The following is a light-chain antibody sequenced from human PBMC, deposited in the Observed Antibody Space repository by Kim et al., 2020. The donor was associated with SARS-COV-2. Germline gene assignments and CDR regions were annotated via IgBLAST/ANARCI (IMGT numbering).Light chain of an antibody. J-gene: IGLJ2*01. CDR3: AAWDDSLNGVV. Sequence: GQTVTISCSGSTSNIGSNTVNWYRHLPGTAPKLLIYTSDQRPSGVPDLFSGSKSGTSATLAISGLQSEDEADYYCAAWDDSLNGVVFGGGTQLTVL. CDR2: TSD. CDR1: TSNIGSNT. V-gene: IGLV1-44*01.